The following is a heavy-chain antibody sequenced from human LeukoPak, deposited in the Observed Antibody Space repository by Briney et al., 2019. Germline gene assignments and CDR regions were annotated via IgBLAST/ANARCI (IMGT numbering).Heavy chain of an antibody. CDR1: GFTFSSYS. D-gene: IGHD6-13*01. V-gene: IGHV3-21*01. CDR2: ISSSSSYI. J-gene: IGHJ4*02. Sequence: PGGSLRLSCAASGFTFSSYSMNWVRQAPGKGLEWVSSISSSSSYIYYADSVKGRFTISRDNAKNSLYLQMNSLRAEDTAVYYCAKAAVGTVIDYWGQGTLVTVSS. CDR3: AKAAVGTVIDY.